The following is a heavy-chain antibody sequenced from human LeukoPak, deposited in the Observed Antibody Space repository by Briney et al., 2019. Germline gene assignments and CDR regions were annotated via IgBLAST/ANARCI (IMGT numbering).Heavy chain of an antibody. D-gene: IGHD2-8*01. CDR1: GFTFSSYG. CDR3: ARDWGYCINGVCYAFDY. V-gene: IGHV3-30*02. J-gene: IGHJ4*02. Sequence: GGSLRLSCAASGFTFSSYGMHWVRQAPGKGLEWVAFIRYDGSNKYYADSVKGRFTISRGNSKNTLYLQMNSLRAEDTAVYYCARDWGYCINGVCYAFDYWGQGTLVTVSS. CDR2: IRYDGSNK.